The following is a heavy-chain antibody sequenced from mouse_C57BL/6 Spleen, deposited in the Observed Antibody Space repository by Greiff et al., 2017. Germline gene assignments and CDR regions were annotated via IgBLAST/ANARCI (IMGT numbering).Heavy chain of an antibody. Sequence: VQLQQSGPELVKPGASVKISCKASGYAFSSSWMNWVKQRPGKGLEWIGRIYPGDGDTNYNGKFKGKATLTADKSSSTAYMQRSSLTSEDSAVYFCAREDYGSAMGYWGQGTTVTVAS. CDR3: AREDYGSAMGY. CDR2: IYPGDGDT. CDR1: GYAFSSSW. D-gene: IGHD1-1*01. V-gene: IGHV1-82*01. J-gene: IGHJ4*01.